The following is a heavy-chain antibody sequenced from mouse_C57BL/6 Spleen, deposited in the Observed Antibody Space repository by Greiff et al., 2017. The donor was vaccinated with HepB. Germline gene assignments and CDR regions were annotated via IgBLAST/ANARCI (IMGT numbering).Heavy chain of an antibody. D-gene: IGHD1-1*01. Sequence: QVQLKQPGAELVKPGASVKMSCKASGYTFTSYWITWVKQRPGQGLEWIGDIYPGSGSTNYNEKFKSKATLTVDTSSSTAYMQLSSLTSEDSAVYYCARGGSSYPWYFDVWGTGTTVTVSS. CDR1: GYTFTSYW. J-gene: IGHJ1*03. CDR3: ARGGSSYPWYFDV. CDR2: IYPGSGST. V-gene: IGHV1-55*01.